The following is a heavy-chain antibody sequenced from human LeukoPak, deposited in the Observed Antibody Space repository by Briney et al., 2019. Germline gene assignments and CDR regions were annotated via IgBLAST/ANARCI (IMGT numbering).Heavy chain of an antibody. J-gene: IGHJ6*02. CDR2: ISSSDSYI. CDR1: GFTFSSYS. D-gene: IGHD3-10*01. CDR3: ARVSLGFGDV. Sequence: GGSLRLSCAASGFTFSSYSMNWVRQAPGKGLEWVSSISSSDSYIYYADSVKGRFTISRDNAKNSLYLQMNSLRAEDTAAYYCARVSLGFGDVWGQGTTVTVSS. V-gene: IGHV3-21*01.